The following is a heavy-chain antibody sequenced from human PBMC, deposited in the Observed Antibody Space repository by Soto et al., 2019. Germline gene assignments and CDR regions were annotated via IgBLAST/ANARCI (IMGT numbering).Heavy chain of an antibody. CDR1: GYTFTSYD. D-gene: IGHD6-13*01. CDR2: MNPNSGNT. CDR3: ARERSAAGTGWFDP. Sequence: QVQLVQSGAEVKKPGASVKVSCKASGYTFTSYDINWVRQATGQGLEWMGWMNPNSGNTGYAQKFQGRVTMTRNTSISTAYMELSSLRSEDSAVYYCARERSAAGTGWFDPWGQGTLVTVSS. J-gene: IGHJ5*02. V-gene: IGHV1-8*01.